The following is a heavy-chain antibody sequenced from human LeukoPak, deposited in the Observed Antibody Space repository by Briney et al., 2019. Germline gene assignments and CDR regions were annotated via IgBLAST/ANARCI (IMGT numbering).Heavy chain of an antibody. V-gene: IGHV3-23*01. CDR2: ISGSGGST. CDR1: GFTFSSYA. Sequence: GGSLRLSCAASGFTFSSYAMSWVRQAPGKGLEWVSAISGSGGSTYYADSVKGRFTISRDKSKNTVYLQMNSLRFEDTDMYYCARNWFDPWGQGTLVTVSS. J-gene: IGHJ5*02. CDR3: ARNWFDP.